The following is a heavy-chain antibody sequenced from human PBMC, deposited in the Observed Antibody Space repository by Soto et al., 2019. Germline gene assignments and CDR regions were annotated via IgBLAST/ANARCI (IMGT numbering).Heavy chain of an antibody. D-gene: IGHD3-9*01. CDR2: ISGSGGST. CDR3: AKVNYDMLAGYYYYYGMDV. CDR1: GFTFSSYA. Sequence: GGSLRLSCAASGFTFSSYAMSWVRQAPGKGLEWVSAISGSGGSTYYADSVKGRYTIYRDNSKNTLYLQMNSLRAEDTAVYYCAKVNYDMLAGYYYYYGMDVWGQGTTVTVSS. J-gene: IGHJ6*02. V-gene: IGHV3-23*01.